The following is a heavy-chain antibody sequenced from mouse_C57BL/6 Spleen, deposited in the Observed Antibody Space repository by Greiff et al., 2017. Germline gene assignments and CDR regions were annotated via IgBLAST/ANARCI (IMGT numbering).Heavy chain of an antibody. CDR2: INPSSGYT. D-gene: IGHD4-1*01. CDR3: ARWELGYYAMDD. J-gene: IGHJ4*01. CDR1: GYTFTSYW. Sequence: VKLQESGAELAKPGASVKLSCKASGYTFTSYWMHWVKQRPGQGLEWIGYINPSSGYTKYNHKFTDKATLTADKSSSTAFRQLSSLAYEDSAVDYCARWELGYYAMDDWGQGTSVTVSS. V-gene: IGHV1-7*01.